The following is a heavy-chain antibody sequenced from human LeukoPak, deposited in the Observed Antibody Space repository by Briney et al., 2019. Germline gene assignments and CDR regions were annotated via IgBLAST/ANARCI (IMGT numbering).Heavy chain of an antibody. CDR2: ISAYNGNT. V-gene: IGHV1-18*01. J-gene: IGHJ6*02. Sequence: GASVTVSCKASGYTFTSYGISWVRQAPGQGLERMGWISAYNGNTNYAQKLQGRVTMTTDTSTSTAYMELRSLRSDDTAVYYCARDSEARYYYYGMDVWGQGTTVTVSS. CDR1: GYTFTSYG. CDR3: ARDSEARYYYYGMDV.